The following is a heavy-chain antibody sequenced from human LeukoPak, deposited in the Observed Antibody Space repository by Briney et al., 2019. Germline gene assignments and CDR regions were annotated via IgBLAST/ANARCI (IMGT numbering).Heavy chain of an antibody. D-gene: IGHD3-3*01. V-gene: IGHV3-23*01. CDR3: AKTLGEFTSAFDI. CDR1: GFIFSSYA. J-gene: IGHJ3*02. Sequence: PGGSLRLSCAASGFIFSSYAMSWVRQAPGKGLEWVSAISVSGGSTYYADSVKGRFTVSRDNSKRTLYLQMNSLRAEDTAVYYCAKTLGEFTSAFDIWGQGTMVTVSS. CDR2: ISVSGGST.